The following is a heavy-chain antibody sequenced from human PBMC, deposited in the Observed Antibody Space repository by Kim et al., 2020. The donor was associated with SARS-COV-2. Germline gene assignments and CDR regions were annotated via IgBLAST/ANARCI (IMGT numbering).Heavy chain of an antibody. Sequence: GGSLRLSCAASGFTFSSYAMSWVRQAPGKGLEWVSAISGSGGSTYYADSVKGRFTISRDNSKNTLYLQMNSLRAEDTAVYYCASPTGRGYDGGGAFDIWGQGTMVTVSS. CDR2: ISGSGGST. D-gene: IGHD5-18*01. J-gene: IGHJ3*02. CDR1: GFTFSSYA. V-gene: IGHV3-23*01. CDR3: ASPTGRGYDGGGAFDI.